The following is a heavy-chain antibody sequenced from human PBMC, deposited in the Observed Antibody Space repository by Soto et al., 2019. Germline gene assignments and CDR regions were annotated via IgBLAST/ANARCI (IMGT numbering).Heavy chain of an antibody. CDR1: GFTFSSYA. CDR3: ARDRGGAFDY. V-gene: IGHV3-30-3*01. Sequence: QVQLVESGGGVVQPGRSLRLSCAASGFTFSSYAMHWVRQAPGKGLEWVAVISSDGSNKYYADSVKGRFTISRYNSKNTLYLQMNSLIAEDTAVYFCARDRGGAFDYWGQGTLGTGSS. J-gene: IGHJ4*02. D-gene: IGHD3-16*01. CDR2: ISSDGSNK.